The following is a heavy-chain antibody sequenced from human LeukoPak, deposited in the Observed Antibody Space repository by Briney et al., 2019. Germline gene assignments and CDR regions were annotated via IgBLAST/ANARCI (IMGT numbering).Heavy chain of an antibody. CDR2: IYLGDSNT. J-gene: IGHJ4*02. CDR1: GYGFTSYW. CDR3: ARRDSSGYYDY. D-gene: IGHD3-22*01. V-gene: IGHV5-51*01. Sequence: GESLKISCMCSGYGFTSYWIGWARQMPGKGLEWMGIIYLGDSNTRYSPSSQGQVTISADKSISTAYLQWSSLKASHTALYYCARRDSSGYYDYWGQGTLVTVSS.